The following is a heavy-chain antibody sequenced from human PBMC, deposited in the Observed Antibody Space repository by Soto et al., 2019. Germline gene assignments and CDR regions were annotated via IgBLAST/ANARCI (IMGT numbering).Heavy chain of an antibody. CDR2: ISGSGGST. CDR3: VRGVISYYYYYYMDV. V-gene: IGHV3-23*01. J-gene: IGHJ6*03. Sequence: GGSLRLSCAASGFTFSSYAMSWVHQAPGKGLEWVSAISGSGGSTYYADSVKGRFTISRDNSKNTLYLQMNSLRAEDTAVYYCVRGVISYYYYYYMDVWGKGTTVTVSS. D-gene: IGHD3-10*01. CDR1: GFTFSSYA.